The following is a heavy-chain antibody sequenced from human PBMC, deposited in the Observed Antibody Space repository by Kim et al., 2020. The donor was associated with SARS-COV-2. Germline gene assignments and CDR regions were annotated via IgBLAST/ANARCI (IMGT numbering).Heavy chain of an antibody. V-gene: IGHV4-34*01. CDR2: INHSGST. CDR1: GGSFSGYY. CDR3: ASIPLNYEYSSHSSTGYFDY. Sequence: SETLSLTCAVYGGSFSGYYWSWIRQPPGKGLEWIGEINHSGSTNYNPSLKSRVTISVDTSKNQFSLKLSSVTAADTAVYYCASIPLNYEYSSHSSTGYFDYWGQGTLVTVSS. J-gene: IGHJ4*02. D-gene: IGHD6-6*01.